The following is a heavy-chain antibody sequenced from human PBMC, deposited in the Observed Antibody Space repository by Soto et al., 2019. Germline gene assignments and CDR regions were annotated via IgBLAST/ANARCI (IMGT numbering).Heavy chain of an antibody. D-gene: IGHD6-13*01. CDR1: GGSISSGHW. Sequence: QVQLQESGPGLVKPSGTLSLTCAVSGGSISSGHWWSWVRQPPGKGLEWIGEIYHSGSTNYNPSLKSRVTISVDKSKSHFSLRLSSVTAADTAVYDCARHRAAAAPYYYYYAMDVWGQGTTVTVSS. V-gene: IGHV4-4*02. J-gene: IGHJ6*02. CDR3: ARHRAAAAPYYYYYAMDV. CDR2: IYHSGST.